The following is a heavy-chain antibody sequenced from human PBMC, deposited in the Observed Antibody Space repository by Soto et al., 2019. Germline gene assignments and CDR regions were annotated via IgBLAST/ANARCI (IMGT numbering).Heavy chain of an antibody. CDR3: ARYGVDFLFDP. CDR1: GGSISSYY. V-gene: IGHV4-59*01. Sequence: PSETLSLTCTVSGGSISSYYWSWIRQPPGKGLEWIGYIYYSGSTNYNPSLKSRVTISVDTSKNQFSLKLSSVTAADTAVYYCARYGVDFLFDPWGQGTLVTVS. CDR2: IYYSGST. D-gene: IGHD3-3*01. J-gene: IGHJ5*02.